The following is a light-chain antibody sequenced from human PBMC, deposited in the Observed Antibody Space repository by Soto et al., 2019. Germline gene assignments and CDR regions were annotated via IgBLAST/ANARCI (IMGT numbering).Light chain of an antibody. Sequence: QSVLTQPASVSGSPGQSITISCTGTSSDVGGYNYVSWYQQHPGKAPKLMIYDVSNRPSGVSNRFSGSKSGNTASLTISGLQAEDEADYYCSSHTSSSTPVFGTGIKLTVL. CDR2: DVS. CDR3: SSHTSSSTPV. V-gene: IGLV2-14*01. J-gene: IGLJ1*01. CDR1: SSDVGGYNY.